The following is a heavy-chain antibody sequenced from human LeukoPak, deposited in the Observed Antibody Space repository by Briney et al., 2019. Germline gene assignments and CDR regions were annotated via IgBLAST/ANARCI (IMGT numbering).Heavy chain of an antibody. V-gene: IGHV3-49*04. CDR3: SRDQTPYY. CDR1: GFTFSSYE. Sequence: GGSLRLSCAASGFTFSSYEMTWVRQAPGKGLEWVGFIASKTYGGTAEYAASVKGRFTISRDDSKSIAYLQMNSLKTEDTAVYFCSRDQTPYYWGQGTLVTVSS. J-gene: IGHJ4*02. CDR2: IASKTYGGTA.